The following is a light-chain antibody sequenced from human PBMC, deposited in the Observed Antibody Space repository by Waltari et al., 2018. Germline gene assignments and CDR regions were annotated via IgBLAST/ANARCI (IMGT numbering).Light chain of an antibody. CDR1: ALSRQS. CDR2: KDK. Sequence: SFVLTQPPSVSVSPGQTARSTCSGEALSRQSCYWYQQRPGQAPLLLIFKDKERPSGIPERFSGSSSGTTVTLTITSVQAEDEADYFCQSADTSIANVVFGGGTKLTVL. V-gene: IGLV3-25*03. J-gene: IGLJ3*02. CDR3: QSADTSIANVV.